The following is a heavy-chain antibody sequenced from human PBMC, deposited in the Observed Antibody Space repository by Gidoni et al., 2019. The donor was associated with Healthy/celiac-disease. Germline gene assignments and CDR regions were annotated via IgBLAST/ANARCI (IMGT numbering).Heavy chain of an antibody. D-gene: IGHD5-12*01. CDR3: ARDLVQQGYSGYDDAFDI. V-gene: IGHV1-69*08. CDR2: IIPILGIA. CDR1: GGTFSSYT. Sequence: QVQLVQSGAEVKKPGSSVKVSCKASGGTFSSYTISWVRQAPGQGLEWMGRIIPILGIANYAQKFQGRVTITADKSTSTAYMELSSLRSEDTAVYYCARDLVQQGYSGYDDAFDIWGQGTMVTVSS. J-gene: IGHJ3*02.